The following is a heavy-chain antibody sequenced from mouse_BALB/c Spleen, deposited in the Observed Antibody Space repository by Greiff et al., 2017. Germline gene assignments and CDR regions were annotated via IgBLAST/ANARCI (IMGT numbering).Heavy chain of an antibody. CDR3: ARTGYYGKDWYFDV. D-gene: IGHD1-1*01. J-gene: IGHJ1*01. V-gene: IGHV2-6-7*01. CDR2: IWGDGST. CDR1: GFSLTGYG. Sequence: VQGVESGPGLVAPSQSLSITCTVSGFSLTGYGVNWVRQPPGKGLEWLGMIWGDGSTDYNSALKSRLSISKDNSKSQVFLKMNSLQTDDTARYYCARTGYYGKDWYFDVWGAGTTVTVSS.